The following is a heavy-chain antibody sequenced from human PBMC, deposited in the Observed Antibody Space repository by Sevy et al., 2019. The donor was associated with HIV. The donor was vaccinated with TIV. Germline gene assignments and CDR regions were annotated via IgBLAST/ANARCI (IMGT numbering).Heavy chain of an antibody. CDR2: INSDGSKT. CDR3: ARDKSATAVDY. V-gene: IGHV3-74*01. Sequence: GGSLRLSCADSGFTFSSYWMHWVRQAPGKGLVWVSHINSDGSKTGYADSVKGRFTISRDNAKNTLYLQMNSLRAEDTAVYYCARDKSATAVDYWGQGTLVTVSS. D-gene: IGHD6-25*01. CDR1: GFTFSSYW. J-gene: IGHJ4*02.